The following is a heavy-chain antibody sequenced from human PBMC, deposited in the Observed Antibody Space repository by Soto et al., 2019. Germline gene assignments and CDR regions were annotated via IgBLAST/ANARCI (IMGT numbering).Heavy chain of an antibody. CDR3: ARVRVIRGVIPSHFGL. J-gene: IGHJ4*02. CDR2: INPNSGGT. Sequence: ASVKVSCKASGYTFTGYYMHWVRQAPGQGLEWMGWINPNSGGTNYAQKFQGRVTMTRDTTISTAYMELSRLRSDDTAVYYCARVRVIRGVIPSHFGLWGQGXQVTVYS. V-gene: IGHV1-2*02. D-gene: IGHD3-10*01. CDR1: GYTFTGYY.